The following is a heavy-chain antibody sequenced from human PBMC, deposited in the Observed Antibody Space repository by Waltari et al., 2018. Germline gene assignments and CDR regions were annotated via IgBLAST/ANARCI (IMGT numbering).Heavy chain of an antibody. CDR1: GFIVSTNY. CDR3: ATSPQVGS. J-gene: IGHJ5*02. V-gene: IGHV3-53*01. Sequence: EVQLVESGGGLIQPGGSLRLSCAASGFIVSTNYMSWVRQAPGKGLEWVSVIYSGGNTYYADSGKGRFTSSRDNSKNTLYLQMNSLRAEDTAVYYCATSPQVGSWGQGTQVTVSS. CDR2: IYSGGNT.